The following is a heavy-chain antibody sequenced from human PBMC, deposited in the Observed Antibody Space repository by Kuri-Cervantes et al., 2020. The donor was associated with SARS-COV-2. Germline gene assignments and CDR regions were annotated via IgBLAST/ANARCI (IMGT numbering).Heavy chain of an antibody. CDR3: PRDRVGVHDS. Sequence: GGSLRLSGAASGFTFRRYAMHWVRQAPGKGLEWVAVISYDGSNKDYTASRKDCFTIPSDNSKNTLYLQMKSLRTEDKALYYCPRDRVGVHDSWGQGTLVTVSS. CDR1: GFTFRRYA. CDR2: ISYDGSNK. J-gene: IGHJ4*02. D-gene: IGHD2-21*01. V-gene: IGHV3-30-3*01.